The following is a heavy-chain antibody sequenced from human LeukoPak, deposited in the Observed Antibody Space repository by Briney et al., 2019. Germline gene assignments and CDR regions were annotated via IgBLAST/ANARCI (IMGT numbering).Heavy chain of an antibody. CDR2: TNYSGGST. CDR1: GFTFSSDA. J-gene: IGHJ4*02. V-gene: IGHV3-23*01. CDR3: ANRPGWRAFDS. Sequence: PGGSLRLSXAASGFTFSSDAMSSVRQAPGKGLEWVSTTNYSGGSTYYADSVKGRFTISRDNSKNTLYLQMNSLRVEDTAVYYCANRPGWRAFDSWGQGTLVTVSS.